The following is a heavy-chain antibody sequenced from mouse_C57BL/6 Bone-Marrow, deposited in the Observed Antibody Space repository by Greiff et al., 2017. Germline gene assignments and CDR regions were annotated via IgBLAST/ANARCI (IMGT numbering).Heavy chain of an antibody. CDR3: AKEGVLRYHWYFDV. V-gene: IGHV1-55*01. Sequence: VQLQQPGAELVKPGASVKMSCKAPGYTFTSYWIAWVKQRPGHGLEWIGEIFPGSGSTNYTEKFKSKAPLTVDTSSSTAYMQLSSLTTEDSAVYDSAKEGVLRYHWYFDVWGKGTTVTVSS. CDR2: IFPGSGST. J-gene: IGHJ1*03. D-gene: IGHD1-1*01. CDR1: GYTFTSYW.